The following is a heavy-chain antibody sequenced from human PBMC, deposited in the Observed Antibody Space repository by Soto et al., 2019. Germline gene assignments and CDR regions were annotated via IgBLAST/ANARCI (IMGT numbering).Heavy chain of an antibody. CDR3: ARDNVDYYDSSGKPLLDY. J-gene: IGHJ4*02. Sequence: QVQLVQSGAEVKKPGASVKVSCKASGYTFTSYGISWVRQAPGQGLEWMGWISAYNGNTNYAQKLQGRVTMTPDTSTSTAYMELRSLRSDDTAVYYCARDNVDYYDSSGKPLLDYWGQGTLVTVSS. D-gene: IGHD3-22*01. V-gene: IGHV1-18*01. CDR2: ISAYNGNT. CDR1: GYTFTSYG.